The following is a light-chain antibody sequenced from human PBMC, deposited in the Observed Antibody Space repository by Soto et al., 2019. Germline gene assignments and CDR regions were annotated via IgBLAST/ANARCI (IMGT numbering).Light chain of an antibody. Sequence: QSALPQPASVSGSPKQSITMSCTGASSDVGGYTYVSWYQQHPGKAPKLMIYEVNNRPSGVSHRFSGSKSGNTASLTISGLQAEDEADYYCSSYTSSSTLYVFGTGTKVTVL. CDR2: EVN. CDR3: SSYTSSSTLYV. J-gene: IGLJ1*01. V-gene: IGLV2-14*01. CDR1: SSDVGGYTY.